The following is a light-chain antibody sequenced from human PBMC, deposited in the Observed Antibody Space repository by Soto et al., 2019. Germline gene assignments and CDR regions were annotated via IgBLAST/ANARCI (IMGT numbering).Light chain of an antibody. Sequence: QSALTQPASVSGSPGQSITISCTGTSSDVGGYNYVSWYQQHPGKAPKLMIYDCSNRPSGVSHRFSGSKSGNTASLTISGLQAEDESDYYCSSYTSSSTLVVFGGGTPLTLL. V-gene: IGLV2-14*01. CDR1: SSDVGGYNY. CDR2: DCS. J-gene: IGLJ2*01. CDR3: SSYTSSSTLVV.